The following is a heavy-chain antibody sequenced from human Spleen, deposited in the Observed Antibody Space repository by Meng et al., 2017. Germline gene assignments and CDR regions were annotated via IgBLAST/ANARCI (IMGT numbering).Heavy chain of an antibody. D-gene: IGHD6-19*01. Sequence: QPQLQESGPGLVKPSQALSLTCSVSGGPISTSGYYWGWIRQPPGKGLEGIGSIGHSGITYYTPSLKSRVTVSIDTSKSQFSLKLTSVTAADTAVYYCVRSSGWVRTGFDPWGQGTLVTVSS. CDR3: VRSSGWVRTGFDP. CDR2: IGHSGIT. CDR1: GGPISTSGYY. V-gene: IGHV4-39*01. J-gene: IGHJ5*02.